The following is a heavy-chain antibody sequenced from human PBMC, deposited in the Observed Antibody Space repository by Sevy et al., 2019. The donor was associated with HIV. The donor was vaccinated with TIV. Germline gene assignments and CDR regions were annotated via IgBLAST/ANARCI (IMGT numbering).Heavy chain of an antibody. CDR1: GFTFSSYE. J-gene: IGHJ4*02. V-gene: IGHV3-48*03. CDR3: ARDPLRLGELSFFDY. D-gene: IGHD3-16*02. CDR2: ISSSGSTI. Sequence: GGSLRLSCAASGFTFSSYEMNWVRQAPGKGLEWVSYISSSGSTIYYADSVKGRFTISRDNAKNSLYLQMNSLRAEDTAVYYCARDPLRLGELSFFDYWGQGTLVTVSS.